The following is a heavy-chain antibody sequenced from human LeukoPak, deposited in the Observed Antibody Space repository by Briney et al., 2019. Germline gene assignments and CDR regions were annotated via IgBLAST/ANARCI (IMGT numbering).Heavy chain of an antibody. CDR2: IYRSGST. CDR1: GYSISTGYY. Sequence: PSETLSLTCTVSGYSISTGYYWGWIRQPPGKGLEWIGSIYRSGSTSYNPSLKSRLTISVDTSKNQFSLNLNSVTAADTAVYYCARKSGSSTGRGADSWGQGTLVTVSS. V-gene: IGHV4-38-2*02. CDR3: ARKSGSSTGRGADS. J-gene: IGHJ4*02. D-gene: IGHD1-26*01.